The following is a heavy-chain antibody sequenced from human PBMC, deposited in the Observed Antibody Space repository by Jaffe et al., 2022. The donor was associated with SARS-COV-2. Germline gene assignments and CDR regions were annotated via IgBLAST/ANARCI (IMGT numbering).Heavy chain of an antibody. V-gene: IGHV4-30-4*01. CDR2: IHSSGTT. CDR1: GGSISSGDYY. J-gene: IGHJ4*02. D-gene: IGHD6-13*01. Sequence: QVQLQESGPGLVKSSQTLSLTCTVSGGSISSGDYYWSWIRQPPGKGLEWIGYIHSSGTTYYNPSLKSRITISVDMSKNQFSLKLNSVTAADTAVYYCARRMAAAGFPLDYWGQGTLVTVSS. CDR3: ARRMAAAGFPLDY.